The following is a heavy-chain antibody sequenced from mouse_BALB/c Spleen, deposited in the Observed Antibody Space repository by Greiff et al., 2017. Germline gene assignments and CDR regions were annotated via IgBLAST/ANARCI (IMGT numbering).Heavy chain of an antibody. Sequence: DVKLQESGPGLVKPSQSLSLTCTVTGYSITSDYAWNWIRQFPGNKLEWMGYISYSGSTSYNPSLKSRISITRDTSKNQFFLQLNSVTTEDTATYYCARRGYSFAYWGQGTLVTVSA. V-gene: IGHV3-2*02. J-gene: IGHJ3*01. D-gene: IGHD3-2*02. CDR2: ISYSGST. CDR3: ARRGYSFAY. CDR1: GYSITSDYA.